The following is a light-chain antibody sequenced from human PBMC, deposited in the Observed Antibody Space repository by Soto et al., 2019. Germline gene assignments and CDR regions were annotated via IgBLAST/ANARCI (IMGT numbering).Light chain of an antibody. CDR2: AAS. J-gene: IGKJ4*01. CDR1: QDIAIY. CDR3: QKYNTAPLT. V-gene: IGKV1-27*01. Sequence: IQLTQSPSSLSASVGDRVTITCRASQDIAIYLAWYQQKPGEAPKLLIYAASTLQSGVPSRFSGSRSGTDFTLTINSLQPEDVATYYCQKYNTAPLTFGGGTKV.